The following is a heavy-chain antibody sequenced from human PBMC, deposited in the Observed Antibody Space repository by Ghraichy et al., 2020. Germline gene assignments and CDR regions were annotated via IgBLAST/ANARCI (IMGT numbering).Heavy chain of an antibody. CDR1: GFSLSTSGVG. CDR3: AHPEPGGVPAAIDY. J-gene: IGHJ4*02. V-gene: IGHV2-5*01. D-gene: IGHD2-2*02. CDR2: IYWNDDK. Sequence: SGPTLVKPTQTLTLTCTFSGFSLSTSGVGVGWIRQPPGKALEWLALIYWNDDKRYSPSLKSRLTITKDTSKNQVVLTMTNMDPVDTATYYCAHPEPGGVPAAIDYWGQGTLVTVSS.